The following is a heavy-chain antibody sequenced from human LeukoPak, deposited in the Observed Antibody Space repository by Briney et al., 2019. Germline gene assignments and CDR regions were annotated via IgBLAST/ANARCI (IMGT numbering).Heavy chain of an antibody. CDR1: GYTFTSYY. CDR3: ARDDQLLSFSY. J-gene: IGHJ4*02. CDR2: INPSGGST. Sequence: GASVKVSCKASGYTFTSYYMHWVRQAPGQGLEWMGIINPSGGSTSYAQKFQGRVTISVDTSKNQFSLKLSSVTAADTVVYYCARDDQLLSFSYWGQGTLVTVSS. D-gene: IGHD2-2*01. V-gene: IGHV1-46*01.